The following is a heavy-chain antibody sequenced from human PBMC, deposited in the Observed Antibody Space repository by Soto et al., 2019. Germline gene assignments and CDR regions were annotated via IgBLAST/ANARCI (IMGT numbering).Heavy chain of an antibody. CDR1: GFSLTTIGVG. D-gene: IGHD3-16*02. Sequence: QITLKESGPTLVRPTQTLTLTCSFSGFSLTTIGVGVGWIRQPPGEALYWRAVIYLDDDRRYSPSLRSRLTITKDTSKNQVVLTMTNMDPVDTATYYCAHIVITYGGVIGDDAFDIWGQGTLVTVSS. V-gene: IGHV2-5*02. CDR3: AHIVITYGGVIGDDAFDI. CDR2: IYLDDDR. J-gene: IGHJ3*02.